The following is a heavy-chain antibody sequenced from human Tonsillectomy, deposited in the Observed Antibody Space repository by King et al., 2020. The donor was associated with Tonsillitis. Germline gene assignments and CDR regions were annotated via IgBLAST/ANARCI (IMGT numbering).Heavy chain of an antibody. Sequence: QLVQSGAEVKKPGESLKISCKGSGYSFTSYWIGWVRQMPGKGLEWMGIMYPGDSDTRYNQSFQGQVTISADKSISTASLQWSSLKASNTARYYCARPKRLWSSGDAFDMWGQGTMVSVSS. CDR1: GYSFTSYW. D-gene: IGHD5-18*01. CDR3: ARPKRLWSSGDAFDM. V-gene: IGHV5-51*01. CDR2: MYPGDSDT. J-gene: IGHJ3*02.